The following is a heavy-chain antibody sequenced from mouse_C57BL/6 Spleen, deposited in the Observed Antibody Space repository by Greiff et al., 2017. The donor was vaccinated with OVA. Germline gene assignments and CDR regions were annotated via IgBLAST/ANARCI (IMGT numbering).Heavy chain of an antibody. D-gene: IGHD1-1*01. J-gene: IGHJ1*03. V-gene: IGHV2-9-1*01. CDR3: ARNSGYYGSSPYWYFDV. CDR2: IWTGGGT. CDR1: GFSLTSYA. Sequence: VMLVESGPGLVAPSQSLSITCTVSGFSLTSYAISWVRQPPGKGLEWLGVIWTGGGTNYNSALKSRLSISKDNSKSQVFLKMNSLQTDDTARYYCARNSGYYGSSPYWYFDVWGTGTTVTVSS.